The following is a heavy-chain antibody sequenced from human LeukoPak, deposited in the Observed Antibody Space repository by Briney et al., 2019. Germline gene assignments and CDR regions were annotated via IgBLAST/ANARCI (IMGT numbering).Heavy chain of an antibody. CDR2: ISSSGSTI. CDR3: ARDREDYYYYMDV. CDR1: GFTFSDYY. D-gene: IGHD1-26*01. V-gene: IGHV3-11*04. J-gene: IGHJ6*03. Sequence: KTGGSLRLSCAASGFTFSDYYMSWIRQAPGKGLEWVSYISSSGSTIYYADSVKGRFTIPRDNAKNSLYLQMNSLRAEDTAAYYCARDREDYYYYMDVWGKGTTVTVSS.